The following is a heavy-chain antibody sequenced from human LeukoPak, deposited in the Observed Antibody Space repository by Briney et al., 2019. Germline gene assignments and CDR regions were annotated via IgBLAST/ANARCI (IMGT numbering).Heavy chain of an antibody. D-gene: IGHD3-10*01. CDR2: ISSSSSTI. Sequence: PGGSLRLSCAASGFTFSSYSMNWVRQAPGKGLEWVSYISSSSSTIYYADSVKGRFTISRVNAKNSLYLQMNSLRAEDTAVYYCARDHFRGVTPGDYWGQGTLVTVSS. CDR3: ARDHFRGVTPGDY. CDR1: GFTFSSYS. V-gene: IGHV3-48*01. J-gene: IGHJ4*02.